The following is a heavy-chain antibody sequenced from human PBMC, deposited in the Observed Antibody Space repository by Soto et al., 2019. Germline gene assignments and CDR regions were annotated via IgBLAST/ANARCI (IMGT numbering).Heavy chain of an antibody. CDR2: ISAYNGNT. V-gene: IGHV1-18*01. D-gene: IGHD5-12*01. Sequence: ASVKVSCKASGYTFTSYGISWVRQAPGQGLEWMGWISAYNGNTNYAQKLQGRVTMTTDTSTSTAYMELRSLRSDDTAVYYCARDTSGYDYENYYYYGMDVWGQGTTVTVS. CDR3: ARDTSGYDYENYYYYGMDV. CDR1: GYTFTSYG. J-gene: IGHJ6*02.